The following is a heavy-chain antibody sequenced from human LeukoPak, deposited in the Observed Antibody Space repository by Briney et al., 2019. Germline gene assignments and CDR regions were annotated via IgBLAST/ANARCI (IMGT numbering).Heavy chain of an antibody. D-gene: IGHD3-22*01. V-gene: IGHV1-3*04. Sequence: GASVKVSCKASGYTFTSYAMHWVRQAPRQSLEWMGWINTGNGNTKSSQKFQDRVALTRDTSASTAYMELNSLSSEDTAVYYCARVPLHDASGRYYPHWGQGTLVTVSS. J-gene: IGHJ1*01. CDR1: GYTFTSYA. CDR2: INTGNGNT. CDR3: ARVPLHDASGRYYPH.